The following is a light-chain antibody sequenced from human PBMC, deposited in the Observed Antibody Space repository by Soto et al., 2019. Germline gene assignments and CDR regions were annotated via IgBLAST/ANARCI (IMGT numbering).Light chain of an antibody. CDR3: QQYDGPPWT. Sequence: EIVLTQSPGTLSLSPGGRATLSCRTSQIISSIYLAWYQQKPGQAPRLLIYGASSRVTGIPDRFSGGGSGTDFTLYISRLEPEDSAVYFCQQYDGPPWTFGRGTRLEI. CDR1: QIISSIY. J-gene: IGKJ1*01. CDR2: GAS. V-gene: IGKV3-20*01.